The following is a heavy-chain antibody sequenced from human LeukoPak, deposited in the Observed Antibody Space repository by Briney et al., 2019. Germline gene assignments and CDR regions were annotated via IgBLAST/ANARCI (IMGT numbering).Heavy chain of an antibody. D-gene: IGHD3-10*01. J-gene: IGHJ4*02. Sequence: GGSLRLSCAASGFTFSSHGMSWVRQAPGKGLEWVSTISGSGDNTYYADSVKGRFTISRDNAKNSLYLEMSSLRAEDTAKYYCARLFGEVTIYDYWGQGTLVTVSS. CDR1: GFTFSSHG. CDR3: ARLFGEVTIYDY. V-gene: IGHV3-23*01. CDR2: ISGSGDNT.